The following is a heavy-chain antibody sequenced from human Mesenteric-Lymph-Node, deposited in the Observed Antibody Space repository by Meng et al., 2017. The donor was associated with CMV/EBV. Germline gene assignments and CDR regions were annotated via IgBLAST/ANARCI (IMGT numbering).Heavy chain of an antibody. Sequence: GESLKISCAASGFTFSSYAMSWVRQAPGKGLEWVSVSSGIATITHYADSVKGRFTISRDNSKKTLYLQMSSLRLEDTAVYYCAKGLSPTILGVDTLFDYWGQGTLVTVSS. CDR3: AKGLSPTILGVDTLFDY. J-gene: IGHJ4*02. D-gene: IGHD3-3*01. CDR1: GFTFSSYA. CDR2: SSGIATIT. V-gene: IGHV3-23*01.